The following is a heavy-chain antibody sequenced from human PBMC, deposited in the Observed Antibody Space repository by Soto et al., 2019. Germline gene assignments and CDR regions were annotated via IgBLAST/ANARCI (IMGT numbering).Heavy chain of an antibody. J-gene: IGHJ3*02. CDR1: GFTFSSYW. V-gene: IGHV3-74*01. D-gene: IGHD2-2*01. Sequence: EVQLVESGGGLVQPGGSLRLSCAASGFTFSSYWMHWVRQAPGKGLVWVSRINSDGSSTSYADSVKGRFTISRDNAKNTLYLQMNSLRAEDTAVYYCARVSARNYCSSTSCYRAFDIWGQGTMVTVSS. CDR2: INSDGSST. CDR3: ARVSARNYCSSTSCYRAFDI.